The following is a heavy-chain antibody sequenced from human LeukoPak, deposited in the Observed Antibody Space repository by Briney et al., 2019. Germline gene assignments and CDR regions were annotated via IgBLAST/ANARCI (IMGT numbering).Heavy chain of an antibody. V-gene: IGHV3-21*01. Sequence: GGCLRLSCAASGFTFDNYNMNWVRQAPGKGLEWVSSISSGTNYIFEADSVKGRFTVTKDTALNSLSLQMNSLRADDTAVYYCARSAGGNYFAYWEQGTLVTVSS. D-gene: IGHD2-8*02. CDR3: ARSAGGNYFAY. CDR2: ISSGTNYI. CDR1: GFTFDNYN. J-gene: IGHJ4*02.